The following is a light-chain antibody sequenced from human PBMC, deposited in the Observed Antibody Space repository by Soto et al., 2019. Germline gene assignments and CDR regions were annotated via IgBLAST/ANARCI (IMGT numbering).Light chain of an antibody. Sequence: DIVMTQSPDSLAVSLGERATINCKSSQSVLYSSNNKNYLVWYQQKPGQPPKLLISWASTRESGVPDRFSGSGSGTDFTLTISRLQAEDVAVYYCQQYYSTPPTFGQGTKVEIK. V-gene: IGKV4-1*01. J-gene: IGKJ1*01. CDR2: WAS. CDR1: QSVLYSSNNKNY. CDR3: QQYYSTPPT.